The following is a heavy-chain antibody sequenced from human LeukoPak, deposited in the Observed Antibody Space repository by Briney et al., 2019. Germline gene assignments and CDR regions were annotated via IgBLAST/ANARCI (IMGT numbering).Heavy chain of an antibody. CDR2: IIPIFGTA. Sequence: SVKVSCKASGGTFSSYAISWVRQAPGQGLEWMGGIIPIFGTANYAQKFQGRVTITADEFTSTAYMELSSLRSEDTAVYSCARGTPNDYGDYSDFWGQGTLVTVSS. D-gene: IGHD4-17*01. V-gene: IGHV1-69*13. CDR1: GGTFSSYA. CDR3: ARGTPNDYGDYSDF. J-gene: IGHJ4*02.